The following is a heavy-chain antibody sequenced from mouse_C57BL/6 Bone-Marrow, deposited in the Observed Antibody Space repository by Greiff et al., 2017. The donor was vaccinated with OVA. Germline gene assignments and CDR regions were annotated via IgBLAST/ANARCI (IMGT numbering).Heavy chain of an antibody. D-gene: IGHD1-1*01. CDR3: TTFYYYYAMDY. CDR2: IDPENGDT. Sequence: VQLQQSGAELVRPGASVKLSCTASGFNIKDDYMHWVKQSPEQGLEWIGWIDPENGDTEYASKFQGKATITANTSSNTAYLQLSSLTSEDTAVYYCTTFYYYYAMDYWGQGTSVTVSS. V-gene: IGHV14-4*01. J-gene: IGHJ4*01. CDR1: GFNIKDDY.